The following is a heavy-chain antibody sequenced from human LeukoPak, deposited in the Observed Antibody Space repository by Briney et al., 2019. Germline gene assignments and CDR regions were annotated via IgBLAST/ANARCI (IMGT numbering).Heavy chain of an antibody. CDR3: ARDFMYNTLCTGC. V-gene: IGHV3-74*01. D-gene: IGHD1-14*01. Sequence: GGSLRLSCAASGFTFSNYAMSWVRQAPGKGLEWVSRINIDGSSTNYADSVKGRFTISRDNAKNTLYLQMNSLRAEDTAVYYCARDFMYNTLCTGCWGQGTLVTVSS. CDR2: INIDGSST. J-gene: IGHJ4*02. CDR1: GFTFSNYA.